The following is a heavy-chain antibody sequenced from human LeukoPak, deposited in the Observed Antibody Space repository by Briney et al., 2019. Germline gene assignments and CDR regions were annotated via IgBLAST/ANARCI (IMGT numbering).Heavy chain of an antibody. CDR3: ARDRPGYCSSTSCYQTNNWFDP. CDR2: IYYSGST. J-gene: IGHJ5*02. Sequence: SETLSLTCTVSGGSISSHYWSWIRQPPGKGLEWIWYIYYSGSTNYNPSLKSRVTISVDTSKNQFSLKLSSVTAADTAVYYCARDRPGYCSSTSCYQTNNWFDPWGQGTLVTVSS. CDR1: GGSISSHY. D-gene: IGHD2-2*01. V-gene: IGHV4-59*11.